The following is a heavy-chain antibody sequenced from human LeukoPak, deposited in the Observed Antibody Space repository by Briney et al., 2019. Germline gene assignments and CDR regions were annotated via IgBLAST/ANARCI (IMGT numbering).Heavy chain of an antibody. V-gene: IGHV4-4*07. CDR2: IDTSGNT. CDR1: GGSISSYY. CDR3: ARVSSSWYQDWYFDL. D-gene: IGHD6-13*01. Sequence: NPSETLSLTCTVSGGSISSYYWSWIRQPPGKGLGWIGRIDTSGNTNYKPSLKSRVTMSVDTSKNQFSLKLNSVTAADTAVYYCARVSSSWYQDWYFDLWGRGTLVTVSS. J-gene: IGHJ2*01.